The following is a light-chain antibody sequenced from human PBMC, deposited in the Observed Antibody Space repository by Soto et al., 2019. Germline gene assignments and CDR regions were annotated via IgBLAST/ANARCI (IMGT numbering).Light chain of an antibody. CDR3: HQRQSWPRT. Sequence: DIQLTQSPSLLSASIGDRVTITCRASHDISTFLAWYQQKPGKAPKLLIYEASTLQSGVPSRFSGSGSGTEFTLTISGLLPDDFAIYYCHQRQSWPRTFGQGTKVDIK. CDR1: HDISTF. V-gene: IGKV1-9*01. CDR2: EAS. J-gene: IGKJ1*01.